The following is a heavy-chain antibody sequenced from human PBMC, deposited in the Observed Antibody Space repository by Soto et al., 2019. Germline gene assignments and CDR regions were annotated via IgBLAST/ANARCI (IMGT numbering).Heavy chain of an antibody. CDR2: IYYSGST. CDR3: ARHPRGWIQLWSGQTIYFDY. J-gene: IGHJ4*02. CDR1: GGSISSSSYY. V-gene: IGHV4-39*01. Sequence: SSETLSLTCTVSGGSISSSSYYWGWIRQPPGKGLEWIGSIYYSGSTYYNPSLKSRVTISVDTSKNQFSLKLSSVTAADTAVYYCARHPRGWIQLWSGQTIYFDYWGQGTLVTVSS. D-gene: IGHD5-18*01.